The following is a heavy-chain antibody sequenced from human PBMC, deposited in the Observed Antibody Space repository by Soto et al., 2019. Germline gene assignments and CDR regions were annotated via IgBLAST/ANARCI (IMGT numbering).Heavy chain of an antibody. CDR2: ISYDGSNK. Sequence: QPGGSRRLSCAASGFTFSSYGMHWVRQAPGKGLEWVAVISYDGSNKYYADSVKGRFTISRDNSKNTLYLQMNSLRAEDTAVYYCAKDQGAAERWLTLTDWGQGTLVTVSS. D-gene: IGHD3-16*01. CDR3: AKDQGAAERWLTLTD. CDR1: GFTFSSYG. J-gene: IGHJ4*02. V-gene: IGHV3-30*18.